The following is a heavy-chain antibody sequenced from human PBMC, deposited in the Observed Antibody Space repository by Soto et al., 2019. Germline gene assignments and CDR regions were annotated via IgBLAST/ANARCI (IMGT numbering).Heavy chain of an antibody. Sequence: SVKVSCKASGGTFSSYAISWVRQAPGQGLEWMGGIIPIFGTANYAQKFQGRVTITADESTSTAYMELSSLRSEDTAVYYCARAVDTAMARYYYGMDVWGQGTTVTVSS. CDR1: GGTFSSYA. CDR2: IIPIFGTA. CDR3: ARAVDTAMARYYYGMDV. D-gene: IGHD5-18*01. J-gene: IGHJ6*02. V-gene: IGHV1-69*13.